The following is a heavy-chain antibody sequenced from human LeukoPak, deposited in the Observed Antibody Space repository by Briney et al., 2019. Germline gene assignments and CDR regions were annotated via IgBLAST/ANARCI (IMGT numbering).Heavy chain of an antibody. J-gene: IGHJ6*02. D-gene: IGHD6-13*01. V-gene: IGHV4-4*07. CDR3: ARTSSNSWSYGMDV. CDR2: IYPSGST. CDR1: DGSISSYY. Sequence: SETLSLTCTVSDGSISSYYWSWIRQPAGKGLEWIGRIYPSGSTNYNPSLKSRVTMSVDTSKNQFSLKLSSVTAADTAVYYCARTSSNSWSYGMDVWGQGITVTVSS.